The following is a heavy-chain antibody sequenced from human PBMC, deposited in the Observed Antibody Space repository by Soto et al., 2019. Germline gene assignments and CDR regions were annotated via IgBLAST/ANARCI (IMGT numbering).Heavy chain of an antibody. CDR1: GFTFSTFW. J-gene: IGHJ4*02. CDR3: ARDFEY. V-gene: IGHV3-74*01. Sequence: EVQLVESGGGLVQPGGSLRLSCEASGFTFSTFWMHWVRQAPGKGLVWVSRINSDGSSTYYADSVKGRVPISRDNAKNTLYLQLHSLRPEDTAVYYCARDFEYWGQGTLVTVSS. CDR2: INSDGSST.